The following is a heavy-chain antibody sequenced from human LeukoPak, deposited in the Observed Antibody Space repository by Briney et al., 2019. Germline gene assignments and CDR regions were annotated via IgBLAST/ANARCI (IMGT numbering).Heavy chain of an antibody. CDR1: GYIFTSYW. CDR3: ARSLTTVTTEGNFDY. J-gene: IGHJ4*02. D-gene: IGHD4-17*01. V-gene: IGHV5-51*01. Sequence: GESLKISCKGSGYIFTSYWIGWVRQMPGKGLEWMGIIYPGDSDTRYSPSFQGQVTISADKSISTAYLQWSSLKALDTAMYYCARSLTTVTTEGNFDYWGQGTLVTVSS. CDR2: IYPGDSDT.